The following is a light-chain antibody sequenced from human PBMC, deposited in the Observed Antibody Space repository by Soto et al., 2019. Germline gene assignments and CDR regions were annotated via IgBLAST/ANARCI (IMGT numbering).Light chain of an antibody. CDR1: PSVSSY. Sequence: ELVLTQSLAPMSLSPGERATLSCRASPSVSSYLGWYQQKPGQAPRLLIYDASNRATGIPARFRGSGSGTDFTLTISSLEPEDFAVYYCQHRSNWPITFGQGTRLEIK. V-gene: IGKV3-11*01. CDR3: QHRSNWPIT. CDR2: DAS. J-gene: IGKJ5*01.